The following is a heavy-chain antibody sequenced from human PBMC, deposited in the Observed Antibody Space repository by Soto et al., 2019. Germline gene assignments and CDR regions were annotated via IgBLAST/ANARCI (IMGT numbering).Heavy chain of an antibody. CDR3: ARRSGSSWEYSFDS. Sequence: QVQLVQSGAEAKKPGASVKVSCKASGYTFTNYDINWVRQATGQGLEWMGWMNPNSGNTGYAQKFQGRVTMTRNTSISTAYMELSSLRSEDTAVYYCARRSGSSWEYSFDSWGQGTLVTVSS. CDR1: GYTFTNYD. D-gene: IGHD6-13*01. V-gene: IGHV1-8*01. J-gene: IGHJ4*02. CDR2: MNPNSGNT.